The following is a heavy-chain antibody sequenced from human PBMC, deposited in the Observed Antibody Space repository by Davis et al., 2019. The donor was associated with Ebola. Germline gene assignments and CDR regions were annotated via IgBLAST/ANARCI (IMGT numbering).Heavy chain of an antibody. CDR3: AGRRQVTANYYYYYGMDV. Sequence: MPSETLSLTCAVYGGSFSGYYWSWIRQPPGKGLEWIGEINHSGSTNYNPSLKSRVTISVDTSKNQFSLKLSSVTAADTAVYYCAGRRQVTANYYYYYGMDVWGQGTTVTVSS. V-gene: IGHV4-34*01. J-gene: IGHJ6*02. CDR1: GGSFSGYY. D-gene: IGHD2-21*02. CDR2: INHSGST.